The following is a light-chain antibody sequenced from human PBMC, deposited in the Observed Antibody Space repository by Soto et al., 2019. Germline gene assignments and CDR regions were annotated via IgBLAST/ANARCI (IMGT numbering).Light chain of an antibody. V-gene: IGKV1-39*01. CDR2: SAS. CDR1: RTISTY. J-gene: IGKJ1*01. CDR3: QQSNSMPWT. Sequence: DIQMAQSPSSLSAFVGDRVTITCRASRTISTYFNWYQKKPGRAPRLLIHSASSLQSGIPSRFTGSGSGTEFTLTISGLQPEDFTTYYCQQSNSMPWTFGRGTEV.